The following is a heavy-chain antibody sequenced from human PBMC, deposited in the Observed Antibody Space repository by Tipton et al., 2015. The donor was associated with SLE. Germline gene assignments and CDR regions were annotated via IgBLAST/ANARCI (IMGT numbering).Heavy chain of an antibody. CDR3: ARENTLFRGVVVISPFDY. J-gene: IGHJ4*02. CDR2: ISSGSTSI. Sequence: SLRLSCAASGFNFRSSSMNWVRQAPGKGLEWVSYISSGSTSIRYADSVKGRFTISRDNAKNALYLQINSVRAEDTAVYYCARENTLFRGVVVISPFDYWGQGTPVTVSS. CDR1: GFNFRSSS. D-gene: IGHD3-22*01. V-gene: IGHV3-48*04.